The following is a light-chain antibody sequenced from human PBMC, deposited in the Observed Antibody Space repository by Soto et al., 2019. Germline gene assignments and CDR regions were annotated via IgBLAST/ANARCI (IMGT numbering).Light chain of an antibody. CDR3: LLTYSGPWV. CDR2: DTS. Sequence: QTVVTQAPSLTVSPGGTVTLTCVSSTGAVTSIHHPYWVQQKPGQAPRTLIYDTSNKHSWTPARFSGSLLGGKAALTLSGAQPDDEADYYCLLTYSGPWVFGGGTKLTVL. J-gene: IGLJ3*02. CDR1: TGAVTSIHH. V-gene: IGLV7-46*01.